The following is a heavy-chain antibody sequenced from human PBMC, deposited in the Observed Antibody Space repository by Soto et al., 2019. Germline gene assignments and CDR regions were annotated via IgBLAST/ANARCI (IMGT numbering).Heavy chain of an antibody. Sequence: EVQLVESGGGLVQPGGSLRLSWAAPGFTFSSYEMNWVRQAPGKGLEGVSYISSSGSTIYYADSVKGRFTISRDNAKNSLYLQMNSLRAEDTAVYYCARALRRYYDSSGYYYGDWGQGTLVTVSS. CDR2: ISSSGSTI. V-gene: IGHV3-48*03. J-gene: IGHJ4*02. D-gene: IGHD3-22*01. CDR3: ARALRRYYDSSGYYYGD. CDR1: GFTFSSYE.